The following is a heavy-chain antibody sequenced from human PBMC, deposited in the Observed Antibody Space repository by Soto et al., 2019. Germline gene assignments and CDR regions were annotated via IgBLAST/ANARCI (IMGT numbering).Heavy chain of an antibody. D-gene: IGHD5-12*01. CDR2: IFYTGNT. CDR3: GTHPPSGSIEN. J-gene: IGHJ4*02. V-gene: IGHV4-39*01. CDR1: GGSIGRGTNY. Sequence: SETLSLTCTVSGGSIGRGTNYWGWIRQSPGKGLEWIGSIFYTGNTYYNPSLESRVTISVDTSKNEFSLRLSSVTAADTAVYYCGTHPPSGSIENWGQGARVTVSS.